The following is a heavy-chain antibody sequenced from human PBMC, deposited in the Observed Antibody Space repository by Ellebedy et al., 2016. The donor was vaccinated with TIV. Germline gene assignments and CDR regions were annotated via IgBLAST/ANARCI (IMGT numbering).Heavy chain of an antibody. Sequence: GGSLRLSCAASGFTFSNAWMSWVRKAPGKGLEWVSGINWNGGRAGYADSVKGRFTISRDNAKNSLYLQMNSLRAEDTALYYCARVYSANHLYYYGMDVWGQGTTVTVSS. CDR1: GFTFSNAW. CDR2: INWNGGRA. CDR3: ARVYSANHLYYYGMDV. D-gene: IGHD1-26*01. V-gene: IGHV3-20*04. J-gene: IGHJ6*02.